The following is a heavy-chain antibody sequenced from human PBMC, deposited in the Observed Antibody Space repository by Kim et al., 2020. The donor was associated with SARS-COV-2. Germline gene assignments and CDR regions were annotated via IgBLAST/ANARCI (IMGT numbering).Heavy chain of an antibody. Sequence: ASVKVSCKASGYTFTTYAINWVRQAPGQGPEWMGWISTATGNPTYALGFKGRVVFSFDTSVSTAYLQISSLKAEDTAVYFCARELGIEVYGTRGWPDWGQGTLVTVSS. V-gene: IGHV7-4-1*02. D-gene: IGHD6-19*01. J-gene: IGHJ4*02. CDR1: GYTFTTYA. CDR3: ARELGIEVYGTRGWPD. CDR2: ISTATGNP.